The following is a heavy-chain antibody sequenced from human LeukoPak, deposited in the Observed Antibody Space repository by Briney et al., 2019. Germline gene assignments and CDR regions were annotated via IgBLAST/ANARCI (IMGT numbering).Heavy chain of an antibody. V-gene: IGHV4-59*01. J-gene: IGHJ5*01. CDR2: IYLYNSVST. Sequence: SLTCTVSGGSISSYYWSWIRQPPGKGLEWIGYIYLYNSVSTNYNPSLKSRVTISVDTSKNQFSLKLTSVTAADTAVYYCARSIRFDSWGQGSLVTVSA. CDR1: GGSISSYY. CDR3: ARSIRFDS.